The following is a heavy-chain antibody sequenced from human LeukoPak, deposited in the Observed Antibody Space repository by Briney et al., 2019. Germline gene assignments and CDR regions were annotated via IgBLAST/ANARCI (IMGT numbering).Heavy chain of an antibody. CDR1: GFTVSSNY. J-gene: IGHJ4*02. CDR3: ARATYYYDSSGYRDFYFDY. CDR2: IYSDGST. D-gene: IGHD3-22*01. V-gene: IGHV3-53*01. Sequence: PGGSLRLSCAASGFTVSSNYMSWVRQAPGKGLEWVSIIYSDGSTYYADSVKGRSTISRDNSKSTLYLQMNSLRAEETAVYYCARATYYYDSSGYRDFYFDYWGQGTLVTVSS.